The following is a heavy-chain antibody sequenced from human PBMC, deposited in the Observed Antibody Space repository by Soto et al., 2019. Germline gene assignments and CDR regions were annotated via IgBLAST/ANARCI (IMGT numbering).Heavy chain of an antibody. CDR2: INPNSGGT. CDR3: AREMATIEKGVSWFDP. V-gene: IGHV1-2*04. J-gene: IGHJ5*02. D-gene: IGHD5-12*01. CDR1: GYTFTGYY. Sequence: QVQLVQSGAEVKKPGASVKVSCKASGYTFTGYYMHWVRQAPGQGLEWLGWINPNSGGTNYAQKFQGWVTRTRDTSISTAYMELSRLRSDDTAVYYCAREMATIEKGVSWFDPWGQGTLVTVSS.